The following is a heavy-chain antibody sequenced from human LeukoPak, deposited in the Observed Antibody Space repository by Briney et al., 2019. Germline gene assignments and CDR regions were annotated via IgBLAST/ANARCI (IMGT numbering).Heavy chain of an antibody. Sequence: SETLSLTCAVSGYSITSGCYWGWIRQPPGKGLEWIGSIYHSGTTYYNPSLKSRVSISVDTSKIQFSLRLSSVTAADTAMYYCARGQLTYCSSTSRYGSTWFDPWGQGTLVTVSS. CDR1: GYSITSGCY. V-gene: IGHV4-38-2*01. CDR3: ARGQLTYCSSTSRYGSTWFDP. CDR2: IYHSGTT. J-gene: IGHJ5*02. D-gene: IGHD2-2*01.